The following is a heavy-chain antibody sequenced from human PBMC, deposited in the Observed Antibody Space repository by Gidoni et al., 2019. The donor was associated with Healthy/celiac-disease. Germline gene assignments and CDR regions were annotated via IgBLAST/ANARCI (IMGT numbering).Heavy chain of an antibody. V-gene: IGHV5-51*01. CDR3: ARQEAIFGVGGGWFDP. CDR2: IYPGDSDT. J-gene: IGHJ5*02. D-gene: IGHD3-3*01. CDR1: GSSFTNYW. Sequence: EVQLVQSGAEVKKPGESPKISCKGYGSSFTNYWIGWVRQMPGKGLEWMGIIYPGDSDTRYSPSFQGQVTISADKSISTAYLQWSSLKASDTAMYYCARQEAIFGVGGGWFDPWGQGTLVTVSS.